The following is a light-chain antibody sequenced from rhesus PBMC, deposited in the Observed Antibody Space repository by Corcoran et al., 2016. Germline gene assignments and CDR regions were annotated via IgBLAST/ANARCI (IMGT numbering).Light chain of an antibody. CDR1: QSVSNY. Sequence: EIVLTQSPATLSLSPGERATLSCRASQSVSNYLAWYQQKPGQAPRLLIYDVSRRATGVPDRFTGSGPGTDFTLTITRLEPEDVGIYYCQQYSTWPLTFGGGTKVELK. V-gene: IGKV3-35*01. J-gene: IGKJ4*01. CDR3: QQYSTWPLT. CDR2: DVS.